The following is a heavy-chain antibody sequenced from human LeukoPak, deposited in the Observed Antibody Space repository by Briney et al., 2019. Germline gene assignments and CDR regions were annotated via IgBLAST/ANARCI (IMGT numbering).Heavy chain of an antibody. J-gene: IGHJ5*02. D-gene: IGHD2-2*01. CDR2: IYYSGST. CDR3: ARGRRYCSSTSCYWFDP. Sequence: PSETLSLTCTVSGGSISSYYWSWLRQPPGKGLEWLGYIYYSGSTNYNPSLKSRVTISVDTSKNQFSLKLSSVTAADTAVYYCARGRRYCSSTSCYWFDPWGQGTLVTVSS. V-gene: IGHV4-59*01. CDR1: GGSISSYY.